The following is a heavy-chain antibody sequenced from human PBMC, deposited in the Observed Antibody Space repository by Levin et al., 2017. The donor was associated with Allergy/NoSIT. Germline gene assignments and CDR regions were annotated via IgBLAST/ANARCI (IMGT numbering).Heavy chain of an antibody. J-gene: IGHJ6*02. V-gene: IGHV3-23*01. D-gene: IGHD6-6*01. CDR3: AKGHIAARISVGMDV. Sequence: HGESLKISCAASGFTFSSYAMSWVRQAPGKGLEWVSGISGSGGSTYYADSVKGRFTISRDNAKNTLYLQMNSLRAEDTAVYYCAKGHIAARISVGMDVWGQGTTVTVSS. CDR2: ISGSGGST. CDR1: GFTFSSYA.